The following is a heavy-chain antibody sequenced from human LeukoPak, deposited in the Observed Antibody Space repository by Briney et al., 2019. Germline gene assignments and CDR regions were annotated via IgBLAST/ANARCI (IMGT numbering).Heavy chain of an antibody. CDR2: IRQDGDTK. V-gene: IGHV3-7*03. Sequence: GGSLRLSCAASGLPFNAYWMTWVRQAPGKGLEWVANIRQDGDTKYYVDSVKGRFTISRDNSKNTLYLQMNSLRVEDTAIYYCAKDLSSAPDYGQPVDYWGQGTLVTVSS. CDR1: GLPFNAYW. J-gene: IGHJ4*02. CDR3: AKDLSSAPDYGQPVDY. D-gene: IGHD4-17*01.